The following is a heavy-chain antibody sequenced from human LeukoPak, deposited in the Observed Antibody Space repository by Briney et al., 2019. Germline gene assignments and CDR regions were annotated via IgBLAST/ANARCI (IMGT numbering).Heavy chain of an antibody. V-gene: IGHV4-39*07. J-gene: IGHJ4*02. Sequence: KPSETLSLTCTVSGGSIGSSSYYWGWIRQPPGKGLNWIGSIYYSGGTYYNPSLKSRVTISVDTSRDQFSLKLSSVTAADTAVYYCARDFIYDYVWGSSGTFDYWGQGTLVTVSS. D-gene: IGHD3-16*01. CDR1: GGSIGSSSYY. CDR3: ARDFIYDYVWGSSGTFDY. CDR2: IYYSGGT.